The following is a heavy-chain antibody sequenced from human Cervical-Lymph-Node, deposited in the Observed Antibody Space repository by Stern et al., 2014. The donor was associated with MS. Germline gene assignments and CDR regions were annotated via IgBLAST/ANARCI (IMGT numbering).Heavy chain of an antibody. CDR2: ISYDGSSQ. V-gene: IGHV3-30-3*01. D-gene: IGHD6-25*01. CDR1: GFTFGRHS. Sequence: VQLVESGGGVVQPGRSLRLSCATSGFTFGRHSMHWVRQVPGKGLEWVAIISYDGSSQHYADSVKGRFTISRDNSNNTLYLQMNSLRIEDTAMYYCARPAAARYFDYWGQGSQVTVPP. J-gene: IGHJ4*02. CDR3: ARPAAARYFDY.